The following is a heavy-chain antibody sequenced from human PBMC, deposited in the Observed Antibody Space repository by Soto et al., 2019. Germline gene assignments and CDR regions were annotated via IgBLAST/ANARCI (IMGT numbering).Heavy chain of an antibody. V-gene: IGHV3-11*06. CDR1: GFTFSDYY. D-gene: IGHD4-17*01. CDR3: ARDYGDYGFDY. CDR2: ISSSSSYT. J-gene: IGHJ4*02. Sequence: QVQLVESGGGLVKPGGSLRLSCAASGFTFSDYYMSWIRQAPGKGLEWVSYISSSSSYTNYADSVKGRFTISRDNAKTSLYLQMNGRRAEDTAVYYCARDYGDYGFDYWGQGTLVTVSS.